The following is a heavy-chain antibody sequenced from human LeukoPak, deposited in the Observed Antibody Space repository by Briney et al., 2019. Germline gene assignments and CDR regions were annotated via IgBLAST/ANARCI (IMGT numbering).Heavy chain of an antibody. CDR3: ARARYYYDSSGYSYGMDV. Sequence: SETLSLTCTVSGGSISSYYWSWIRQPPGKGLEWIGYIYYSGSTNYNPSLKSRVTISVDTSKNQFSPKLSSVTAADTAVYYCARARYYYDSSGYSYGMDVWGQGTTVTVSS. CDR2: IYYSGST. V-gene: IGHV4-59*01. D-gene: IGHD3-22*01. J-gene: IGHJ6*02. CDR1: GGSISSYY.